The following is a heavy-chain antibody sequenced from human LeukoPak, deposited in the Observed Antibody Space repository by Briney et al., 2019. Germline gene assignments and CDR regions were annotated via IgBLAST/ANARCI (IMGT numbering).Heavy chain of an antibody. Sequence: SDTLSLTCTVSGGSVSSYYWSWIRQPPGKGLEWIGYIYTSGSTNYNPSLKSRVTISVDTSKNQFSLKLSSVTAADTAVYYCARHVAAAGTYYYYYMDVWGKGTTVTVSS. D-gene: IGHD6-13*01. CDR1: GGSVSSYY. J-gene: IGHJ6*03. CDR3: ARHVAAAGTYYYYYMDV. CDR2: IYTSGST. V-gene: IGHV4-4*09.